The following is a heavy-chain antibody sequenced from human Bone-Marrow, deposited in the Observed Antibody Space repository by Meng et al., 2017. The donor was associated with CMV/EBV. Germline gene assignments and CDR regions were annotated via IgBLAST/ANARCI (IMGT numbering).Heavy chain of an antibody. CDR2: IYYSGST. D-gene: IGHD1-1*01. V-gene: IGHV4-59*08. J-gene: IGHJ5*02. Sequence: SETLSLTCTVSGGSISSYYWSWIRQPPGKGLEWIGYIYYSGSTNYNPSLKSRVTISVDTSKNQFSLKLSSVTAADTAVYYCARHPGRRYDNWFDPWGQGTLVTVSS. CDR1: GGSISSYY. CDR3: ARHPGRRYDNWFDP.